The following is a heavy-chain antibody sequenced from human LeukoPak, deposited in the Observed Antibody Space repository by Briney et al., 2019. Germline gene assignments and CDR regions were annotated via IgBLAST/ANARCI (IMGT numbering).Heavy chain of an antibody. Sequence: GESLKISCKGSGYSFTSYWIGWVRQMPGKGLEWMGIIYPGDSDTRYSPFFQGQVTISADKSISTAYLQWSSLKASDTAMYYCAIQGSSIAVTVDYWGQGTLVTVSS. V-gene: IGHV5-51*01. CDR3: AIQGSSIAVTVDY. CDR2: IYPGDSDT. CDR1: GYSFTSYW. D-gene: IGHD6-19*01. J-gene: IGHJ4*02.